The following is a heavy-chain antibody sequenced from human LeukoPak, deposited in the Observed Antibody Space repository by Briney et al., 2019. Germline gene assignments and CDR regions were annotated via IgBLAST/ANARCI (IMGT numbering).Heavy chain of an antibody. J-gene: IGHJ6*03. CDR3: ARSQEGYFDSWSGYHYYYYMDV. CDR2: TFTTGST. Sequence: SATLSLTCSVSGGSISSASYYWSWIRQPAGKGLEWIGRTFTTGSTKYNPSLKSRVTMSLDTSKNQFSLRLSSVTAADTAVYYCARSQEGYFDSWSGYHYYYYMDVWGKGTTVTVSS. CDR1: GGSISSASYY. V-gene: IGHV4-61*02. D-gene: IGHD3-3*01.